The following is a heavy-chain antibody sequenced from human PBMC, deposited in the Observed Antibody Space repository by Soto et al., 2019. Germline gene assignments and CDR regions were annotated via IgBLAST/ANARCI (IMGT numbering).Heavy chain of an antibody. J-gene: IGHJ6*02. CDR2: IIPSIGTP. CDR3: ASFCTSPSCVIDFYDTMDV. D-gene: IGHD2-2*01. CDR1: GGAFSSYA. Sequence: QVQLVQSGAEVKKPGSSVKVSCKASGGAFSSYAISWVRQAPGRGLEWMGGIIPSIGTPNYAQKFQGRVTITADESTRTAYMELSSLTSDDTAVYFWASFCTSPSCVIDFYDTMDVWGQGTTVTVSS. V-gene: IGHV1-69*01.